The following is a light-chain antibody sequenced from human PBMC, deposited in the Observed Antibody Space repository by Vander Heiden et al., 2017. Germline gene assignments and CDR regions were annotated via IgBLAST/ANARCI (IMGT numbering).Light chain of an antibody. CDR2: AAS. CDR1: QSISSY. CDR3: QQSYITPRT. Sequence: DIQMTQSPSSLSASVGDRVTITCRASQSISSYINWYQRKSGKAPKLLIYAASNLQSGVPSRFSGSGSGTDFTLTISSLQPEDFATYFCQQSYITPRTFGGGTKVEIK. V-gene: IGKV1-39*01. J-gene: IGKJ4*01.